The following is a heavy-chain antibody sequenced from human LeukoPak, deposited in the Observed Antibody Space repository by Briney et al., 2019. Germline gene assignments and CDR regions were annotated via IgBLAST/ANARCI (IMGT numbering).Heavy chain of an antibody. CDR3: ARDGGFSTPFDY. CDR2: ITNDESSA. J-gene: IGHJ4*02. CDR1: GFTFSSYW. D-gene: IGHD2-15*01. Sequence: GGSLRLSCVASGFTFSSYWINWVRQVPGKGLVWVSRITNDESSANYAVSVNGRFTISRDNAKSTVYLQMNSLTAEDTAVYYCARDGGFSTPFDYWGQGTLVTVSS. V-gene: IGHV3-74*01.